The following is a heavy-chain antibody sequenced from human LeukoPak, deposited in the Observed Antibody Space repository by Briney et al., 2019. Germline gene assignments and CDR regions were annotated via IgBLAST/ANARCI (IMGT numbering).Heavy chain of an antibody. CDR2: IYYSGST. CDR3: ARVDDYGDYRFDY. D-gene: IGHD4-17*01. V-gene: IGHV4-59*01. CDR1: GGSLSSYY. Sequence: PSETLSLTCTVSGGSLSSYYWSWIRQPPGKGLERIGYIYYSGSTNYNPSLKRRVTISVATSKNQFSLKLSSVTAADTAVYYCARVDDYGDYRFDYWGQGTLVTVSS. J-gene: IGHJ4*02.